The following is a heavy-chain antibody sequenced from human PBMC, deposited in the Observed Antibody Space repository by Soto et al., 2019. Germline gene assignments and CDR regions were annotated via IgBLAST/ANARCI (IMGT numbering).Heavy chain of an antibody. V-gene: IGHV1-2*02. CDR2: INPNSGGT. D-gene: IGHD4-17*01. Sequence: ASVKVSCKASGYTFTGYYMHWVRQAPGQGLEWMGLINPNSGGTNYAQEFRGRVTLTRDTSISTAYMELSRLRSDDTALYYCARDYGDAFDSWGQGAMVTVSS. J-gene: IGHJ3*02. CDR1: GYTFTGYY. CDR3: ARDYGDAFDS.